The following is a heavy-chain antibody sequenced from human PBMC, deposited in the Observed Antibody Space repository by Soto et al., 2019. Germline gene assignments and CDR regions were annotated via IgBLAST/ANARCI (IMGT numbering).Heavy chain of an antibody. CDR3: TTDPEPYYYDSSGDY. D-gene: IGHD3-22*01. Sequence: KPGGSLRLSCAASGFTFSNAWMSWVRQAPGKGLEWVGRIKSKTDGGTTDYAAPVKGRFTISRDDSENTLYLQMNSLKTEDTAVYYCTTDPEPYYYDSSGDYWGQGTLVTVSS. V-gene: IGHV3-15*01. J-gene: IGHJ4*02. CDR2: IKSKTDGGTT. CDR1: GFTFSNAW.